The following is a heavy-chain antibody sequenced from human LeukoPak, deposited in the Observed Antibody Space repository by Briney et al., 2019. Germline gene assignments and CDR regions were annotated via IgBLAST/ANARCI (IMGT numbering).Heavy chain of an antibody. CDR3: ARGGGYYQFDY. CDR2: ISSRDNTI. V-gene: IGHV3-48*03. CDR1: GFTFSSYE. Sequence: PGGSLRLSCAASGFTFSSYEMNWVRQAPGKGLEWVSYISSRDNTIYYADSVKGRFTIPRDNAKNSLYVQMNSLRAEDTAVYYCARGGGYYQFDYWGQGTLVTVSS. D-gene: IGHD3-22*01. J-gene: IGHJ4*02.